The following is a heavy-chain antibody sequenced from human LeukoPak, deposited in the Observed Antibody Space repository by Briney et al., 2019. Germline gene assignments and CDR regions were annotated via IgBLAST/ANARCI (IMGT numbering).Heavy chain of an antibody. J-gene: IGHJ3*02. CDR2: INPNSGST. Sequence: ASVKVSCKASGYTFTGYYMHWVRQAPGQGLEWMGWINPNSGSTNYAQRFQGRVTMTRDTSISTAYMELSRLRSDDTAVYYCARSLGYSNYGGRKNDAFDIWGQGTMVTVSS. CDR1: GYTFTGYY. V-gene: IGHV1-2*02. D-gene: IGHD4-11*01. CDR3: ARSLGYSNYGGRKNDAFDI.